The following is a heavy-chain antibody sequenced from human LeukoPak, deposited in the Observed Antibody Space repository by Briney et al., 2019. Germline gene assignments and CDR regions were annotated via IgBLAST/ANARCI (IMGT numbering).Heavy chain of an antibody. J-gene: IGHJ4*02. CDR3: ASQTAMGDFDY. D-gene: IGHD5-18*01. Sequence: ASVKVSCKASGGTFSSYAISWVRQAPGQGLEWMGGIIPIFGTANYAQKFQGRVTITADESTSTAYMELSSLRSEDTAVYYCASQTAMGDFDYWGQGTLVTVSS. CDR1: GGTFSSYA. CDR2: IIPIFGTA. V-gene: IGHV1-69*13.